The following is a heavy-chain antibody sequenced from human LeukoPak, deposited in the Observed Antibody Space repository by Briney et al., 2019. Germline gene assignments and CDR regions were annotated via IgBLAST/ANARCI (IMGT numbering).Heavy chain of an antibody. CDR2: ISYDGSNK. V-gene: IGHV3-30*18. CDR1: GFTFSSYG. D-gene: IGHD3-3*01. J-gene: IGHJ4*02. CDR3: AKGGSSDYDFWSGYGGYFDY. Sequence: PGGSLRPSCAASGFTFSSYGMHWVRQAPGKGLEWVAVISYDGSNKYYADSVKGRFTISRDNSKNTLYLQMNSLRAEYTAVYYCAKGGSSDYDFWSGYGGYFDYWGQGTLVTVSS.